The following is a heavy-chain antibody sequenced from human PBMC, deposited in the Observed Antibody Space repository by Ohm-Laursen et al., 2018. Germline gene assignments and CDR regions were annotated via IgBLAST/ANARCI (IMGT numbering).Heavy chain of an antibody. Sequence: SLRLSCAASGFTFSSYGMHWVRQAPGKGLEWVAVISYDGSSKYYADSVKGRFTISRDNSKNTLYLQMNSLRAEDTAVYYCAKGVGYCSGGSCTEAFDIWGQGTMVTVSS. D-gene: IGHD2-15*01. CDR1: GFTFSSYG. J-gene: IGHJ3*02. CDR2: ISYDGSSK. CDR3: AKGVGYCSGGSCTEAFDI. V-gene: IGHV3-30*18.